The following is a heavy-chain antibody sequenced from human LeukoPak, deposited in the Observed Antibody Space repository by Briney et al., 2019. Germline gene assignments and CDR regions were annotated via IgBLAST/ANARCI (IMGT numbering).Heavy chain of an antibody. Sequence: ASETLSLTCTVSGYSISSGYYWGWIRQPPGKGLEWIGSIYHSGSTYYNPSLKSRVTISVDTSKNQFSLKLSSVTAADTAVYYCAREEGGPGGYWGQGTLVTVSS. CDR1: GYSISSGYY. CDR2: IYHSGST. V-gene: IGHV4-38-2*02. D-gene: IGHD2-15*01. CDR3: AREEGGPGGY. J-gene: IGHJ4*02.